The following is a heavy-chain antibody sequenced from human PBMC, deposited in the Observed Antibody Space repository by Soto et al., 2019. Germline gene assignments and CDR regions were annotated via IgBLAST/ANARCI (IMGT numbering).Heavy chain of an antibody. CDR3: ARGGPGSDWDYYGMDV. Sequence: EVQLVESGGGLVQPGGSLRLSCAGSALTASKNYMSWVRQPPGKGLEWVSVIYSGGTTYYADSVKDRFSISRDNSKSTLYLQMDNLRAGDTAVYYCARGGPGSDWDYYGMDVWGQGTTVTVSS. CDR2: IYSGGTT. J-gene: IGHJ6*02. CDR1: ALTASKNY. V-gene: IGHV3-66*01. D-gene: IGHD3-10*01.